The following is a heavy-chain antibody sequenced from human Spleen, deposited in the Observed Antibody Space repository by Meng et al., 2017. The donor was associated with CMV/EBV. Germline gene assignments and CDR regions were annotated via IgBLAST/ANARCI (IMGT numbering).Heavy chain of an antibody. CDR1: GVSISRYY. V-gene: IGHV4-59*01. Sequence: SGVSISRYYWSWIRQPPGKGLEWIGYTYYSGSTNYNPSLKSRVTISVDTSKNQFSLKLSSVTAADTAVYYCARDNPSYSTSWGYFDYWGQGTLVTVSS. D-gene: IGHD6-6*01. CDR2: TYYSGST. CDR3: ARDNPSYSTSWGYFDY. J-gene: IGHJ4*02.